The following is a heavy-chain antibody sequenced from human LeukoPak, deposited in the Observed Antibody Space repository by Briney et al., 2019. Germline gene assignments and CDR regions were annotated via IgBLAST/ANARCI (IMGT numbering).Heavy chain of an antibody. J-gene: IGHJ4*02. CDR2: IWYDGSNK. V-gene: IGHV3-33*01. D-gene: IGHD3-16*02. Sequence: GGSLRLSCAASGFTFSSYGMHWVRQAPGKGLEGVAVIWYDGSNKYYADSVKGRFTISRDNSKNTLYLQMNSLRAEDTAVYYCAREFYVWGSYRYVHYFDYWGQGTLVTVSS. CDR1: GFTFSSYG. CDR3: AREFYVWGSYRYVHYFDY.